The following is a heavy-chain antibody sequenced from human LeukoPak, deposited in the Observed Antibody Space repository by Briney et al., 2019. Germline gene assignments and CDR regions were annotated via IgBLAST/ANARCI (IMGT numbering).Heavy chain of an antibody. CDR2: VYYTGST. Sequence: PSETLSLTCTASGGSMSSYYWSWIRQPPGKGLEWIGYVYYTGSTSYNPSLKSRVTVSVDTSQSQFSLKLTSVTAADTAVYYCARWGVQEWDYWGQGTLVTVSS. D-gene: IGHD3-10*01. CDR1: GGSMSSYY. CDR3: ARWGVQEWDY. J-gene: IGHJ4*02. V-gene: IGHV4-59*01.